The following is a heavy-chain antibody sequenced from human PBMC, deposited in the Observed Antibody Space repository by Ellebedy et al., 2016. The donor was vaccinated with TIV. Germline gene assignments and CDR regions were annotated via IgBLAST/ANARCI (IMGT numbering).Heavy chain of an antibody. CDR3: ARVNSLLWFGELYRGNWFDP. D-gene: IGHD3-10*01. J-gene: IGHJ5*02. Sequence: AASVKVSCKASGYTFTSYGISWVRQAPGHGLEWMGWISAYNGNTNYAQKLQGRVTMTTDTSTSTAYMELRSLRSDDTAVYYCARVNSLLWFGELYRGNWFDPWGQGTLVTVSS. CDR1: GYTFTSYG. V-gene: IGHV1-18*01. CDR2: ISAYNGNT.